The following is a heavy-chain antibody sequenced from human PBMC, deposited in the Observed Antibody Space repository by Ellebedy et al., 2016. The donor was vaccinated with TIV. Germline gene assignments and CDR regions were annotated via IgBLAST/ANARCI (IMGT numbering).Heavy chain of an antibody. J-gene: IGHJ2*01. D-gene: IGHD1-14*01. CDR2: IYPGDSTT. CDR3: ARLRGHRGYFDV. CDR1: GYTFTNYW. V-gene: IGHV5-51*01. Sequence: PGGSLRLSCKGSGYTFTNYWIGWVRQMPGKGLEWMGGIYPGDSTTEYSPSFRGQVTITADKSISTAYLQWSSLKASDTAMYNCARLRGHRGYFDVWGRGTLVTVSS.